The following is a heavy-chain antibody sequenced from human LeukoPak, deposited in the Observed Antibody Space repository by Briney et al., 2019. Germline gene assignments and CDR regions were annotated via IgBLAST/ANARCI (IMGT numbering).Heavy chain of an antibody. D-gene: IGHD3-10*02. Sequence: PGGSLRLSCAASGFMFSSYDMAWVRQAPGKGLEWVSTVTGSGADTRYADSVRGRFTISRDNPKNTLYLQMNSLRAEDRAVYYCARDVRLCLGTYHQTWGQGIPVTVSS. V-gene: IGHV3-23*01. CDR3: ARDVRLCLGTYHQT. CDR2: VTGSGADT. CDR1: GFMFSSYD. J-gene: IGHJ5*02.